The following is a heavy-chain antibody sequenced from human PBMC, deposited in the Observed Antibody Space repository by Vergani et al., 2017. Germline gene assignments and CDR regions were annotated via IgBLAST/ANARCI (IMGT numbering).Heavy chain of an antibody. V-gene: IGHV3-21*01. D-gene: IGHD3-3*01. CDR1: GFTFSSYS. Sequence: EVQLVESGGGLVKPGGSLRLSCAASGFTFSSYSMNWVRQAPGKGLEWVSSISSSSRYIYYADSVKGRFTISRDNAKNSLYLQMNSLRAEDTAVYYCAGDLHLFGVVKDYYYYGMDGWGQGTTVTVSS. CDR2: ISSSSRYI. J-gene: IGHJ6*02. CDR3: AGDLHLFGVVKDYYYYGMDG.